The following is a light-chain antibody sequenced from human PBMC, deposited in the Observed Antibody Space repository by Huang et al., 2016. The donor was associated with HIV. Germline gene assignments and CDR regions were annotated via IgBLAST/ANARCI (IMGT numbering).Light chain of an antibody. V-gene: IGKV3-15*01. CDR1: RSVSTN. J-gene: IGKJ4*01. Sequence: EIVMTQSPATLSVSPGQRVTLSCRANRSVSTNLAWYQQRHGQAPLLLISGSSTRAPGIPARVSGSGSGTDFSLTISSLQSEDFALYYCHQYNNWLLSFGGGTRV. CDR2: GSS. CDR3: HQYNNWLLS.